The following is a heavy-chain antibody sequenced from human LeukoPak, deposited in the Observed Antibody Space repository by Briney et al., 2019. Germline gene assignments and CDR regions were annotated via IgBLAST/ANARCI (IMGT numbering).Heavy chain of an antibody. D-gene: IGHD1-26*01. CDR2: ITSSGSYI. CDR1: GFTFSSYN. CDR3: ARDPYSGSYGDYYYYYMDL. J-gene: IGHJ6*03. Sequence: GGSLRLSCAASGFTFSSYNMNWVRQAPGKGLEWVSSITSSGSYIYYADSVKGRFTIFRDNAKNSLYLQMNSLRAEDTAVYYCARDPYSGSYGDYYYYYMDLWGQGTTVTISS. V-gene: IGHV3-21*01.